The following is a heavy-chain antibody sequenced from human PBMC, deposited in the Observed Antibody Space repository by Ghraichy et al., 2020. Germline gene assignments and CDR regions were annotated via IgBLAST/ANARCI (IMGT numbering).Heavy chain of an antibody. Sequence: SETLSLTCAVYGGSFSGYYWSWIRQPPGKGLEWIGEINHSGSTNYNPSLKSRVTISVDTSKNQFSLKLSSVTAADTAVYYCARTIVATIGLGMGYWGQGTLVTVSS. J-gene: IGHJ4*02. D-gene: IGHD5-12*01. CDR2: INHSGST. CDR1: GGSFSGYY. V-gene: IGHV4-34*01. CDR3: ARTIVATIGLGMGY.